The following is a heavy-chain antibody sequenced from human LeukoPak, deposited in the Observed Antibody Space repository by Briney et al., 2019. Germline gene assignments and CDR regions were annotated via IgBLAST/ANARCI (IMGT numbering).Heavy chain of an antibody. Sequence: ASVKVSCKASGYTFTGYYMHWVRQAPGQGLEWMGWINPNSGGTNYAQKFQGRVTMTRDTSISTAYMELSRLRSDDTAVYYCARGYYGSGSHYSTYYYYMDVWGKGTTVTVSS. V-gene: IGHV1-2*02. D-gene: IGHD3-10*01. J-gene: IGHJ6*03. CDR3: ARGYYGSGSHYSTYYYYMDV. CDR1: GYTFTGYY. CDR2: INPNSGGT.